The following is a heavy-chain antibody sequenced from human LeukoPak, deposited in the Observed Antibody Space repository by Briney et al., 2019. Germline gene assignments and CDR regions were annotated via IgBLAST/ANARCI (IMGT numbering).Heavy chain of an antibody. V-gene: IGHV4-4*09. J-gene: IGHJ6*03. CDR3: ARHVATTVTRGYSCHPMDV. CDR1: GASISTYY. CDR2: VAPSGGA. D-gene: IGHD4-17*01. Sequence: SETLSLTCTASGASISTYYWSWIRQPPGEGLEWISYVAPSGGAGYNPSLNTRLTVSVDTSKNQFSLKLNSVTAADTAVYYCARHVATTVTRGYSCHPMDVWGKGTTVSVSS.